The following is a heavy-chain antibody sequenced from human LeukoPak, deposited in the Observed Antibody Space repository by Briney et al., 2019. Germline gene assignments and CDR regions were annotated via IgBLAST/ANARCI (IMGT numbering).Heavy chain of an antibody. Sequence: SVKVSCKASGGTFSSYAISWVRQAPGQGLEWMGGIIPIFGTANYAQKFRGRVTITADKSTSTAYMELSSLRSEDTAVYYCARGPGIAVADNFDYWGQGTLVTVSS. CDR3: ARGPGIAVADNFDY. CDR2: IIPIFGTA. J-gene: IGHJ4*02. V-gene: IGHV1-69*06. CDR1: GGTFSSYA. D-gene: IGHD6-19*01.